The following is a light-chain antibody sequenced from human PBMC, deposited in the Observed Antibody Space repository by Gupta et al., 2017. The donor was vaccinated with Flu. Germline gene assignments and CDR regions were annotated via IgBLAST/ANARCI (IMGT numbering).Light chain of an antibody. CDR3: QQYYSVPRT. Sequence: DIVMTQSPDSLAVSLGERATINCKSSQNVLRSSTNKNYLAWYQQKAGQPPKLLIYWASTRESGVPDRFSDRGSGTDFALTIISLHAADVAVYYCQQYYSVPRTFGQGTKVEIK. CDR1: QNVLRSSTNKNY. CDR2: WAS. J-gene: IGKJ1*01. V-gene: IGKV4-1*01.